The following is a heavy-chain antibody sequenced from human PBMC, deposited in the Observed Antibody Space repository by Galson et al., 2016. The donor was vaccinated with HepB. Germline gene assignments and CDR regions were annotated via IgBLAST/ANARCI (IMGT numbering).Heavy chain of an antibody. D-gene: IGHD2-8*02. Sequence: PALVKPTQTLTLTCTFSGFSLTSTGVGVGWFRQPPGKALEWLALIYWDDDKRYSPSLKSRLTITRDSSKNQVVLTMTNMDPADTVTYFCSHGGVFFGVIREKGWVDPWGHGTLVTVSS. CDR1: GFSLTSTGVG. CDR3: SHGGVFFGVIREKGWVDP. J-gene: IGHJ5*02. V-gene: IGHV2-5*02. CDR2: IYWDDDK.